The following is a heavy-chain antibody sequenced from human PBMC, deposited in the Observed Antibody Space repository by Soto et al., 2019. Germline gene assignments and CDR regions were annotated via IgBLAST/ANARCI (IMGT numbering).Heavy chain of an antibody. Sequence: SVKVSCKASGGTFSSYAISWVLQAPGQGLEWMGGIIPIFGTANYAQKFQGRVTITADESTSTAYMELSSLRSEDTAVYYCARAEDIVVVPAAMGGDYYYYYGMDVWGQGTTVTVSS. CDR2: IIPIFGTA. V-gene: IGHV1-69*13. D-gene: IGHD2-2*01. CDR1: GGTFSSYA. CDR3: ARAEDIVVVPAAMGGDYYYYYGMDV. J-gene: IGHJ6*02.